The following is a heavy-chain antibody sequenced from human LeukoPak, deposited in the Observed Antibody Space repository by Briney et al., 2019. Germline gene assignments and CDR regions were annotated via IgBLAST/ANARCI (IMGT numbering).Heavy chain of an antibody. V-gene: IGHV3-7*01. Sequence: GGSLRLSCAGSGVFTFSSYSMSWVRQAPGKGLEWVASIKKDGSEKYYAESVKGRFTISRDNAKNSLYLQMNSLRAEDTAVYYCASGSGGKIDYWGQGTLVTVSS. CDR2: IKKDGSEK. J-gene: IGHJ4*02. CDR3: ASGSGGKIDY. D-gene: IGHD2-15*01. CDR1: GVFTFSSYS.